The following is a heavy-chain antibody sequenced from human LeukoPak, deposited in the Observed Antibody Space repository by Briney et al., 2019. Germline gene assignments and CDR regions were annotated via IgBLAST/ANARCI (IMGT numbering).Heavy chain of an antibody. CDR1: GGSISSYY. J-gene: IGHJ4*02. Sequence: PSETLSLTCTVSGGSISSYYWSWIRQPPGKGLEWIGGIYHSGRTYYNPSLKSRVTISVDTSKNQFSLKLSSVTAADTAVYYCARVRYSGNGACPAPDRYFDYWGQGTLVTVSS. V-gene: IGHV4-59*08. CDR2: IYHSGRT. CDR3: ARVRYSGNGACPAPDRYFDY. D-gene: IGHD4-23*01.